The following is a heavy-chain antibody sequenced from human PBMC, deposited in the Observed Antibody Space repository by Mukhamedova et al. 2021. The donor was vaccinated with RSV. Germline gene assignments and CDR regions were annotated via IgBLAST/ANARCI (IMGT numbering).Heavy chain of an antibody. V-gene: IGHV3-49*02. J-gene: IGHJ4*02. CDR3: TRGPPPRVVVTAIHDS. CDR2: IRSKAYGGTT. D-gene: IGHD2-21*02. Sequence: APGKGLEWVGFIRSKAYGGTTEYAASVKGRFTISRDDSKSIAYLQMNSLKTEDTAGYYCTRGPPPRVVVTAIHDSWGQGTLVTVS.